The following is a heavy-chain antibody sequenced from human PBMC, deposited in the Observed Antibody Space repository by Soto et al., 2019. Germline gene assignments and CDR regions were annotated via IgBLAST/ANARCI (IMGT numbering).Heavy chain of an antibody. D-gene: IGHD2-15*01. V-gene: IGHV3-53*01. CDR1: WFTVSSNY. J-gene: IGHJ6*02. CDR2: IYSGGST. CDR3: ARDSRKRYCSGGSCYQTDYYYYGMDV. Sequence: PVGSLRLSCAASWFTVSSNYMSWVRQAPGKGLEWVSVIYSGGSTYYADSVKGRFTISRDNSKNTLYLQMNSLRAEDTAVYYCARDSRKRYCSGGSCYQTDYYYYGMDVWGQGTTVTVS.